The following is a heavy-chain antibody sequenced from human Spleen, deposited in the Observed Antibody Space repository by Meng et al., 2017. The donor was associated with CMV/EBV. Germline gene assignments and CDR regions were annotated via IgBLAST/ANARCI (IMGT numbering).Heavy chain of an antibody. V-gene: IGHV1-2*02. D-gene: IGHD1-26*01. CDR1: GYTLTLYY. CDR2: INPNTGGT. J-gene: IGHJ6*02. CDR3: ARVGRGRIVGVHYYYYGMDV. Sequence: ASVKVSCKASGYTLTLYYIHWVRQAPGQGLEWMGWINPNTGGTNSAQKFQGRVTMTRDTSISTAYMELSRLRSDDTAVYYCARVGRGRIVGVHYYYYGMDVWGQGTTVTVSS.